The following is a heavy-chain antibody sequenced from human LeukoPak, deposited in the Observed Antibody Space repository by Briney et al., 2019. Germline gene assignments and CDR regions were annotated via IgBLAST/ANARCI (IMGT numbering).Heavy chain of an antibody. J-gene: IGHJ4*02. CDR3: TAEETYYYDSSGYYYIDY. CDR2: IKSKTDGGTT. CDR1: GFTFSNAW. D-gene: IGHD3-22*01. V-gene: IGHV3-15*01. Sequence: NPWGSLRLSCAASGFTFSNAWMSWVRQAPGKGLEWVGRIKSKTDGGTTDYAAPVKGRFTISRDDSKNTLYLQMNSLKTEDTAVYYCTAEETYYYDSSGYYYIDYWGQGTLVTVSS.